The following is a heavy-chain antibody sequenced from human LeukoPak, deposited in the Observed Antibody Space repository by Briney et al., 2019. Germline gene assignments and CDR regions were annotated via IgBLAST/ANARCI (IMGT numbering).Heavy chain of an antibody. CDR3: ARTEAGYSSSWYYEDY. D-gene: IGHD6-13*01. CDR1: GGSISSSSYY. J-gene: IGHJ4*02. V-gene: IGHV4-39*07. CDR2: IYYSGST. Sequence: SETLSLTCTVSGGSISSSSYYWGWIRQPPGKGLEWIGSIYYSGSTYYNPSLKSRVTISVDTSKNQFSLKLSSVTAADTAVYYCARTEAGYSSSWYYEDYWGQGTLVTVSS.